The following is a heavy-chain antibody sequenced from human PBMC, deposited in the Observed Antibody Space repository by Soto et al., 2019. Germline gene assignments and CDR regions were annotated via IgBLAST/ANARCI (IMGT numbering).Heavy chain of an antibody. CDR1: GFIVSNNY. CDR2: IYSGGVT. Sequence: VQLVESGGGLVQPGGSLRLSCAASGFIVSNNYMCWVRQAPGKGLEWVSLIYSGGVTHYADSVRGRFTISRDNSRNTLYLQMNSLRADDTAVYYCAKRGTTVTTSLWYWGQGTLVSVSS. CDR3: AKRGTTVTTSLWY. J-gene: IGHJ4*02. D-gene: IGHD4-17*01. V-gene: IGHV3-66*01.